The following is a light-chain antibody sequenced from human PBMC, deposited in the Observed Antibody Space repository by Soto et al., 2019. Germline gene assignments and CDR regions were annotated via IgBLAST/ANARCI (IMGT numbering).Light chain of an antibody. J-gene: IGKJ4*01. V-gene: IGKV3-15*01. CDR2: GAS. Sequence: EIVMTQSPATLSVSPGERATLSCRASQGVSRNLAWYQQKPGQAPRLRIYGASTRATGIPARFSGSGSGTEFTITINSLQFEDFEIYQYQQYNNWTLIFGGGTKVEI. CDR1: QGVSRN. CDR3: QQYNNWTLI.